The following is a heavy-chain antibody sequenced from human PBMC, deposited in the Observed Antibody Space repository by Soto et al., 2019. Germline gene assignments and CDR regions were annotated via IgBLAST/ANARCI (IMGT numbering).Heavy chain of an antibody. D-gene: IGHD3-10*01. J-gene: IGHJ5*02. CDR3: ARHLVRFGEFNGRYNWLDP. CDR1: GFSISSSSYY. V-gene: IGHV4-39*01. Sequence: SETLSLTCTVSGFSISSSSYYWGWIRQPPGKGLEWIGSIYYSGSTYYNPSLKSRVTISVDTSKNQFSLKLSSVTAADTAVYYCARHLVRFGEFNGRYNWLDPWGQGTLVTVSS. CDR2: IYYSGST.